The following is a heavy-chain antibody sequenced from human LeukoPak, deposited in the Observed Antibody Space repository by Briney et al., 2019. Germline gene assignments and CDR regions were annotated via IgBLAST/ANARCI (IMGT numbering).Heavy chain of an antibody. Sequence: SETLSLTCTVSGGSISSGDYYWSWIRQPPGKGLEWIGYTYYSGSTYYNPSLKSRVTISVDTSKNQFSLKLSSVTAADTAVYYCAYGTDSSGYPLDYWGQGTLVTVSS. CDR3: AYGTDSSGYPLDY. CDR1: GGSISSGDYY. V-gene: IGHV4-30-4*01. CDR2: TYYSGST. J-gene: IGHJ4*02. D-gene: IGHD3-22*01.